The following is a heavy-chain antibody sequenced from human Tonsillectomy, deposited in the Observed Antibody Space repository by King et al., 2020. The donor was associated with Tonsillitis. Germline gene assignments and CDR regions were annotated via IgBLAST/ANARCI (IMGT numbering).Heavy chain of an antibody. D-gene: IGHD6-13*01. Sequence: QLVQSGAEVKKPGASVKVSCKASGYTFTSYYMHWVRQAPGQGLEWMGIINPNDSTTIYAQKFQGRVTMTRDTSTSTVYMELSSLRSEDTAVYYCARXEQQXSYYYYGMDVWGQGTTXTXSS. CDR1: GYTFTSYY. CDR2: INPNDSTT. V-gene: IGHV1-46*01. J-gene: IGHJ6*02. CDR3: ARXEQQXSYYYYGMDV.